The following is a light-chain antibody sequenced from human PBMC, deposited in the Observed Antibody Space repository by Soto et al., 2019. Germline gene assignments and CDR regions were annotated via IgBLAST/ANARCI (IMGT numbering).Light chain of an antibody. CDR3: QQAYSIPRS. CDR2: AAS. V-gene: IGKV1-39*01. Sequence: IQMPQSPPSLSASQGARITINCRASQSINNFLHWYQKKPGKAPELLIFAASTLQTGVPSRFRGSGSGPDFTLTISSLQPEDFATYYCQQAYSIPRSFGQGTKV. J-gene: IGKJ1*01. CDR1: QSINNF.